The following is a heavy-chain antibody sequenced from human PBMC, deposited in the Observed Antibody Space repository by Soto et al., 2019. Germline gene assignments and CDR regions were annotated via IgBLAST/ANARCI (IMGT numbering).Heavy chain of an antibody. V-gene: IGHV3-23*01. J-gene: IGHJ5*02. CDR1: GFTFSSYA. CDR3: AKGRHYYDSSGYEVWFDP. Sequence: GGALRLSCAAPGFTFSSYAMSWVRQAPGKGLEWVSAISGSGGSTYYADSVKGRFTISRDNSKNTLYLQMNSLRAEDTAVYYCAKGRHYYDSSGYEVWFDPWGQGTLVTVSS. CDR2: ISGSGGST. D-gene: IGHD3-22*01.